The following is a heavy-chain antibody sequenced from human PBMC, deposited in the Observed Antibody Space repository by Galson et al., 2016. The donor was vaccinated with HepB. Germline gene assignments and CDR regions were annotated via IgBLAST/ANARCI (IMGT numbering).Heavy chain of an antibody. CDR2: ITGSGTVL. CDR3: ARGHYEV. CDR1: GFTFGDSY. Sequence: SLRLSCAASGFTFGDSYMSWICQAPGKGLEWISCITGSGTVLFYADSVKGRFTISRDNARNSLYLHLNSLRAEDTAVYYCARGHYEVWGQGTLVTVSS. D-gene: IGHD3-3*01. V-gene: IGHV3-11*01. J-gene: IGHJ4*02.